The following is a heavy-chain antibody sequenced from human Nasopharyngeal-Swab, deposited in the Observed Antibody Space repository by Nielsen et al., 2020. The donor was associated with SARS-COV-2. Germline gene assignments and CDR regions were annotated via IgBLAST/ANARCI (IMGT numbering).Heavy chain of an antibody. V-gene: IGHV3-9*01. CDR1: GFTFSSYA. J-gene: IGHJ6*02. CDR2: ISWNSGSI. Sequence: GGSLRLSCAASGFTFSSYAMSWVRQAPGKGLEWVSGISWNSGSIGYADSVKGRFTISRDNAKNSLYLQMNSLRAEDTALYYCAKAGGVAGEFYGMDVWGQGTTVTVSS. D-gene: IGHD2-8*02. CDR3: AKAGGVAGEFYGMDV.